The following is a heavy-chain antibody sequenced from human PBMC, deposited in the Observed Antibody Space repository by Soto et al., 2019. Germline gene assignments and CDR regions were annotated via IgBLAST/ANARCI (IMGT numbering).Heavy chain of an antibody. CDR1: GGSINSFY. D-gene: IGHD3-10*01. V-gene: IGHV4-59*01. CDR3: ARAPPRGGWFDP. CDR2: IHDSGYT. Sequence: QVQLQESGPRLVKPSETLSLTCTVSGGSINSFYWTWIRQPPGEGLEWIGYIHDSGYTNYNPSVKSPVTISLDTSKKQISLKLTSVTSVDTAIYYCARAPPRGGWFDPWGQGTLVTVSS. J-gene: IGHJ5*02.